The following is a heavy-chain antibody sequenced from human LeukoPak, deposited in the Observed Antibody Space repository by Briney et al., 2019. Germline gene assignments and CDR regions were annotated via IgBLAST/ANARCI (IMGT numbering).Heavy chain of an antibody. V-gene: IGHV4-31*03. CDR3: ARGGGYYDFWSGYLNYYYGMDV. CDR2: IHYSGST. D-gene: IGHD3-3*01. Sequence: SQTLSLTCTVSGGSISTGGHYWSWIRQHPGKGLEWIGYIHYSGSTYYHPSLRSRVTISVDTSKNLLSLKLSSVTAADTAVYYCARGGGYYDFWSGYLNYYYGMDVWGQGTTVTVSS. CDR1: GGSISTGGHY. J-gene: IGHJ6*02.